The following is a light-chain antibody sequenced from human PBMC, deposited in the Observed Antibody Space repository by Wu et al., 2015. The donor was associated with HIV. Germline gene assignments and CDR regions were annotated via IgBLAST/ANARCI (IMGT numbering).Light chain of an antibody. Sequence: DIQMTQSPSTLSASIGDRVTITCRASQTINGWLAWYQQKSGKAPKLLIYQTSALENGVPSRFSGSGSGTEFTLTISCLQPDDFASYYCQQYSTYSPTFGGGTEVEMK. CDR3: QQYSTYSPT. V-gene: IGKV1-5*03. J-gene: IGKJ4*01. CDR2: QTS. CDR1: QTINGW.